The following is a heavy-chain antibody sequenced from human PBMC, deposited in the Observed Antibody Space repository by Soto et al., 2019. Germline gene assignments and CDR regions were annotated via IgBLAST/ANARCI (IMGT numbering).Heavy chain of an antibody. V-gene: IGHV4-31*03. CDR1: GDPVSSGSYY. CDR2: IYHTGST. CDR3: AAKLGTTHYFDF. Sequence: QVQLQESGPGLVQPSQTLSLTCSVSGDPVSSGSYYWTWVRQHPVKGLEWIGYIYHTGSTYYNPSLQSRLIMSIDTSKNQFSLPVYSVTAADTAVYFCAAKLGTTHYFDFWGQGSLVAVSS. J-gene: IGHJ4*02. D-gene: IGHD7-27*01.